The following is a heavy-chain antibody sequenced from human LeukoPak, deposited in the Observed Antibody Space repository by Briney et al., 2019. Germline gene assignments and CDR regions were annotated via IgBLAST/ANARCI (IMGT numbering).Heavy chain of an antibody. D-gene: IGHD3-3*01. CDR2: IYYSGST. Sequence: SETLSLTCAVSGGSISSYYWSWIRQPPGKGLGWMGYIYYSGSTNYNPSLKSRVTISVDTSKKQVSLKLSSVTAAGTAGCYVARHVGDLWSGYRYNRFDPWGQGTLVTLSS. V-gene: IGHV4-59*08. CDR3: ARHVGDLWSGYRYNRFDP. J-gene: IGHJ5*02. CDR1: GGSISSYY.